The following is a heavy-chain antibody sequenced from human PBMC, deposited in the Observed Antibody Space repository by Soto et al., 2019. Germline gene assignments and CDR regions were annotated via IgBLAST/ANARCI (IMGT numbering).Heavy chain of an antibody. V-gene: IGHV3-33*01. CDR3: ARVHVLLWPKPLFDLMYYFDY. Sequence: AGGSLRLSCAASGFTFSSYGMHWVRQAPGKGLGWVAVIWYDGSNKYYADSVKGRFTISRDNSKNTLYLQMNSLRAEDTAVYYCARVHVLLWPKPLFDLMYYFDYWGQGTLVTVSS. J-gene: IGHJ4*02. D-gene: IGHD3-10*01. CDR2: IWYDGSNK. CDR1: GFTFSSYG.